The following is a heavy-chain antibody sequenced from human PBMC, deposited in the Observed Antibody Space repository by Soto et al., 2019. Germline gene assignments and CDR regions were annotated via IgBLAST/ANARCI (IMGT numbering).Heavy chain of an antibody. D-gene: IGHD5-12*01. J-gene: IGHJ3*02. Sequence: EVQLVESGGGLVKPGGSLRLSCAASGFTFSSYSMNWVRQAPGKGLEWVSSISSSSSYIYYADSVKGRFTISRDNAKNSLYLQMNSLRAEDTAVYYCARGRDGYNPLDAFDIWGQGTMVTVSS. CDR3: ARGRDGYNPLDAFDI. CDR2: ISSSSSYI. V-gene: IGHV3-21*01. CDR1: GFTFSSYS.